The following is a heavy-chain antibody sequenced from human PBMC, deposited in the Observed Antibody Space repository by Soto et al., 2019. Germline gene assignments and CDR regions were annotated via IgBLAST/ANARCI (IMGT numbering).Heavy chain of an antibody. CDR1: GYSFTTYW. CDR3: AREKSDLELFNWLDP. CDR2: IDPRDSYT. Sequence: GESLKISCEASGYSFTTYWISWVREMPGKGLEWMGAIDPRDSYTKYSPSFQGHVTISVDKSISTAYLQWNSLKASDTAIYYCAREKSDLELFNWLDPWGQGTLVTVSS. V-gene: IGHV5-10-1*01. J-gene: IGHJ5*02. D-gene: IGHD1-7*01.